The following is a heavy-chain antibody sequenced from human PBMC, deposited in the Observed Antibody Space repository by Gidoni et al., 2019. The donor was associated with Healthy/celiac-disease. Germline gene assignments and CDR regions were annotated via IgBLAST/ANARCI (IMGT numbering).Heavy chain of an antibody. J-gene: IGHJ3*02. CDR1: GFTFSSYS. CDR2: ISSSSSYI. V-gene: IGHV3-21*01. CDR3: ARDKTYYYGSHLLDAFDI. Sequence: EVQLVESGGGLVKPGGSLRLSCAASGFTFSSYSMNWVRQAPGKGLEWVSSISSSSSYIYYADSVKGRFTISRDNAKNSLYLQMNSLRAEDTAVYYCARDKTYYYGSHLLDAFDIWGQGTMVTVSS. D-gene: IGHD3-10*01.